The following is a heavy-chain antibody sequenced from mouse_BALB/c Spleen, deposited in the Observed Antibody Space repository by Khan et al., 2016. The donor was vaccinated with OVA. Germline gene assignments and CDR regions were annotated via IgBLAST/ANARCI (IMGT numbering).Heavy chain of an antibody. D-gene: IGHD2-1*01. CDR3: ARHGNYVSFDY. CDR2: ISNGGGST. J-gene: IGHJ2*01. Sequence: ELVESGGGLVQPGGSLKLSCAASGFTFSSYIMSWVRQTPENRLEWVAYISNGGGSTYYLDTVKGRFTISRDNAKNTLYLQMSSLKSEDTAMYYCARHGNYVSFDYWGQGTTLTVSS. CDR1: GFTFSSYI. V-gene: IGHV5-12-2*01.